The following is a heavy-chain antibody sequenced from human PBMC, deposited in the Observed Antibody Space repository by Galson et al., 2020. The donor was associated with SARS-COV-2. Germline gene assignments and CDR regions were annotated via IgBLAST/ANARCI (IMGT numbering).Heavy chain of an antibody. Sequence: GSLRLSCAASGFTFSSCWMHWVRQAPGKGLVWVSRINSDGSSTSYADSVKGRFTISRDNAKNTLDLQMNSLRAEDTAVYYCARVGTRSGWKYYFDYWGQGTLVTVSS. D-gene: IGHD6-19*01. CDR3: ARVGTRSGWKYYFDY. J-gene: IGHJ4*02. CDR1: GFTFSSCW. CDR2: INSDGSST. V-gene: IGHV3-74*01.